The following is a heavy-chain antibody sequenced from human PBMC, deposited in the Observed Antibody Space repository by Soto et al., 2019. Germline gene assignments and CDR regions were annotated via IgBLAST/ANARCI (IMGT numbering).Heavy chain of an antibody. D-gene: IGHD3-10*01. CDR3: ARQVTMVRGVRSYGMDV. V-gene: IGHV4-39*01. CDR2: IHYSGST. CDR1: GGSISSSSYY. Sequence: SETLSLTCTVSGGSISSSSYYWGWIRQPPGKGLEWIGSIHYSGSTYYNPSLTSRVTISVDTSKNQFSLKLSSVTAADTAVYYCARQVTMVRGVRSYGMDVWGQGTTVTVSS. J-gene: IGHJ6*02.